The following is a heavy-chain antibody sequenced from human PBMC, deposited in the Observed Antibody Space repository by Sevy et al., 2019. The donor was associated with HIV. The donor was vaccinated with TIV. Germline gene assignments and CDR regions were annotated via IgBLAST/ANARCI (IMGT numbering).Heavy chain of an antibody. V-gene: IGHV3-21*01. CDR3: ARDRCSSTSCYSDYYYYYGMHV. CDR1: GFTFSSYS. CDR2: ISISSSYI. D-gene: IGHD2-2*01. J-gene: IGHJ6*02. Sequence: GGSLRLSCAASGFTFSSYSMNWVRQAPGKGPEWVSSISISSSYIYYADSVKGRFTISRDNAKNSLYLQMNSLRAEDTAVYYCARDRCSSTSCYSDYYYYYGMHVWGQGTTVTVSS.